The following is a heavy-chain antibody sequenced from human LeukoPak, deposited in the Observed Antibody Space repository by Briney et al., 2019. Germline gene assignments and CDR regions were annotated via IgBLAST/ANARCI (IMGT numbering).Heavy chain of an antibody. D-gene: IGHD6-13*01. CDR2: INHSGST. V-gene: IGHV4-34*01. CDR1: GGSFSGYY. Sequence: SETLSLTCAVYGGSFSGYYWSRIRQPPGKGLEWIGEINHSGSTNYNPSLKSRVTISVDTSKNQFSLKLSSVTAADTAVYYCARVSGSSWFRAIDYWGQGTLVTVSS. CDR3: ARVSGSSWFRAIDY. J-gene: IGHJ4*02.